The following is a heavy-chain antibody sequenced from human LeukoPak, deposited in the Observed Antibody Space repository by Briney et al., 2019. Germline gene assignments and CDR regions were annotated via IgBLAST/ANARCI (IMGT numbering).Heavy chain of an antibody. D-gene: IGHD1-26*01. CDR2: IIPILGTA. J-gene: IGHJ6*03. V-gene: IGHV1-69*11. CDR1: GGTFSSYA. CDR3: ASSSGGAYYYYMDV. Sequence: SVKVSCKASGGTFSSYAISWVRQAPGQGLEWMGRIIPILGTANYAQKFQGRVTITADESTSTAYMELSSLRSEDTAVYYCASSSGGAYYYYMDVWGKGTTVTVSS.